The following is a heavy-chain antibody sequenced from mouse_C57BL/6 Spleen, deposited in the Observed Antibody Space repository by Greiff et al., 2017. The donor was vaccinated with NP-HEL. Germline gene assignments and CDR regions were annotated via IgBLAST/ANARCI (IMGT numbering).Heavy chain of an antibody. CDR3: ARGGTGYWYFDV. Sequence: EVQLVESGGDLVKPGGSLKLSCAASGFTFSSYGMSWVRQTPDKRLEWVATISSGGSYTYYPDSVKGRFTISRDNAKNTPYLQMSSLKSEDTAMYYCARGGTGYWYFDVWGTGTTVTVSS. CDR1: GFTFSSYG. J-gene: IGHJ1*03. CDR2: ISSGGSYT. V-gene: IGHV5-6*01. D-gene: IGHD4-1*01.